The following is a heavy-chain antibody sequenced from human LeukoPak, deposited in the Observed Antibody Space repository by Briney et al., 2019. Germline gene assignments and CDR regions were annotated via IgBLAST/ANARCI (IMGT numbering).Heavy chain of an antibody. Sequence: PSETLSLTCAVSGYSITSGFYCGWIRQFPGKGREWSGSIYHSGTTYYNPSLKSRVTVTVDPSKNKFSLRLRSVTAADTAVIYCGRSRGYGDYDHWGQGTLVTVSS. CDR1: GYSITSGFY. V-gene: IGHV4-38-2*01. D-gene: IGHD4-17*01. CDR2: IYHSGTT. CDR3: GRSRGYGDYDH. J-gene: IGHJ5*02.